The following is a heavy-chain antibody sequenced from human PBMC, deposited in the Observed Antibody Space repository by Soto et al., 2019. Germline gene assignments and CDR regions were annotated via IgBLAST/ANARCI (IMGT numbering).Heavy chain of an antibody. CDR3: ARVEIVGATGGDV. J-gene: IGHJ6*02. CDR1: GGTFSSYT. Sequence: QVQLVQSGAEVKKPGSSVKVSCKASGGTFSSYTISWVRQAPGQGLEWMGRIIPILGIANYAQKFQGRVTITADKSTSTAYMELSSLRYEETAVYYCARVEIVGATGGDVWGQGTTVTVSS. V-gene: IGHV1-69*02. D-gene: IGHD1-26*01. CDR2: IIPILGIA.